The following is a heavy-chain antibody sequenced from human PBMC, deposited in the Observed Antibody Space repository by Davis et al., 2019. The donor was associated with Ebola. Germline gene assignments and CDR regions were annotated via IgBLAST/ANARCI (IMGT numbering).Heavy chain of an antibody. CDR3: ARLVGEFYFYGMDV. CDR2: ISAYNGNT. D-gene: IGHD3-10*01. V-gene: IGHV1-18*04. J-gene: IGHJ6*04. CDR1: GSSYG. Sequence: AASVKVSCKASGSSYGISWVRQAPGQGLEWMGWISAYNGNTNYAQKFQGRVTMTRNTSISTAYMELSSLRSEDTAVYYCARLVGEFYFYGMDVWGKGTTVTVSS.